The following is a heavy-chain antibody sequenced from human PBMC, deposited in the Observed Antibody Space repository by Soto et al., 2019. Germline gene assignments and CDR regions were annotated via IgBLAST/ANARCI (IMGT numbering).Heavy chain of an antibody. CDR3: ARVGGYSYVINWFDP. CDR2: IYYSGST. V-gene: IGHV4-59*01. J-gene: IGHJ5*02. Sequence: PSETLSLTCTVSGGSISSYYWSWIRQPPGKGLEWIGYIYYSGSTNYNPSLKSRVTISVDTSKNQFSLKLSSVTAADTAVYYCARVGGYSYVINWFDPWGQGTLVTVSS. D-gene: IGHD5-18*01. CDR1: GGSISSYY.